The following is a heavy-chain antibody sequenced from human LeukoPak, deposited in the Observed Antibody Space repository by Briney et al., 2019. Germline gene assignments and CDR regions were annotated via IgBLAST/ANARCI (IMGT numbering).Heavy chain of an antibody. V-gene: IGHV3-74*01. CDR1: GLTFNTNW. CDR2: ISGDGSVT. D-gene: IGHD1-26*01. Sequence: GGSLRLSCVVSGLTFNTNWMRWVRQAPGKGLVWVSRISGDGSVTNYADSVKGRFTISRDNAKNTLYLQINSLRDEDTAMYFCARGMSGSSCLDYWGQGTPVTVSS. J-gene: IGHJ4*02. CDR3: ARGMSGSSCLDY.